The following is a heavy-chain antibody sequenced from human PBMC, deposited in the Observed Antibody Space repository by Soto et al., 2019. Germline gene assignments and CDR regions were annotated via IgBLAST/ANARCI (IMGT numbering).Heavy chain of an antibody. V-gene: IGHV1-18*01. D-gene: IGHD4-17*01. CDR2: ISAYNGNT. CDR1: GYSFTSDG. J-gene: IGHJ3*02. CDR3: ARYRSHYSDYGLDAYHI. Sequence: QVQLVQSGAEAKKPGASVKVSCKASGYSFTSDGITWVRQAPGQGLEWMGWISAYNGNTNYAKKFQGRVNMTTDTSTRTVYMGLVSLRSDDTAVYYCARYRSHYSDYGLDAYHIWGQVTMLTVSS.